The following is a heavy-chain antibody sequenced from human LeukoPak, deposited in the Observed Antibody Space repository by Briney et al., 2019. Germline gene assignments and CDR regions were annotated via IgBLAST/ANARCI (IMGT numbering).Heavy chain of an antibody. V-gene: IGHV3-9*01. CDR1: GFTVHDYA. CDR3: EKDFSGGFYRGAFVS. CDR2: VSWNVGDI. J-gene: IGHJ4*02. D-gene: IGHD6-19*01. Sequence: GGSLRLSCVVSGFTVHDYAMHWVRQPPGKGLEWVSCVSWNVGDIGYADSVKGRFTISRDNDKNPLYLQMNGLRAEDTALYCCEKDFSGGFYRGAFVSWGQGNLVTVSS.